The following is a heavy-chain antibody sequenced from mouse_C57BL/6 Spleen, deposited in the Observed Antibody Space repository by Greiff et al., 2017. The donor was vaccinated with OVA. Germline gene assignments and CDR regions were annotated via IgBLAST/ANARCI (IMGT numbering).Heavy chain of an antibody. J-gene: IGHJ2*01. CDR1: GFTFSSYG. V-gene: IGHV5-6*01. Sequence: EVQRVESGGDLVKPGGSLKLSCAASGFTFSSYGMSWVRQTPDKRLEWVATISSGGSYTYYPDSVKGRFTISRDNAKNTLYLQMSSLKSEDTAMYYCARLDGTTGFDYWGQGTTLTVSS. CDR2: ISSGGSYT. D-gene: IGHD1-1*01. CDR3: ARLDGTTGFDY.